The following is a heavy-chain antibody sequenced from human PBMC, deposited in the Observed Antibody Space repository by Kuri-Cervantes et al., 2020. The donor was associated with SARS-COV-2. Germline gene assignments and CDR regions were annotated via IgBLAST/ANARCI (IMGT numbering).Heavy chain of an antibody. CDR2: IYYSGST. J-gene: IGHJ4*02. V-gene: IGHV4-59*08. CDR3: ARSVGGGSYDPVEFDYFDY. D-gene: IGHD1-26*01. Sequence: SETLSLTCTVSGGSISSYYWSWIRQPPGKGLEWIGYIYYSGSTYYNPSLKSRVTTSVDTSKNQFSLKLSSVTAADTAVYYCARSVGGGSYDPVEFDYFDYWGQGTLVTVSS. CDR1: GGSISSYY.